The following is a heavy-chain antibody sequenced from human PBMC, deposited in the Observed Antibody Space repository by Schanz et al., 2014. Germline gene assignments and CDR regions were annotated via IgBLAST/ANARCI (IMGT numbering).Heavy chain of an antibody. D-gene: IGHD3-22*01. CDR3: ARVHHYDPSGWGYFDY. CDR1: GFTVSSNH. CDR2: IYSGIGA. J-gene: IGHJ4*02. Sequence: EGQLAESGGGLVQPGGSLRLSCAVSGFTVSSNHMSWVRQAPGKGLEWVSVIYSGIGAYYADSGKDRFTVSRDNSKNTVYLQMNRLRAEDTAVYYCARVHHYDPSGWGYFDYWGQGALVTVSS. V-gene: IGHV3-66*01.